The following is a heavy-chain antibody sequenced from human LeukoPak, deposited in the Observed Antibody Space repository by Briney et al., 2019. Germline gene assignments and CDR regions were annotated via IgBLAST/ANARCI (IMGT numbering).Heavy chain of an antibody. J-gene: IGHJ6*02. CDR1: GFVFTDFW. Sequence: GESLKISCKGSGFVFTDFWIGWVRQMPGQGLEWMGIIYPGDSETTYGPSFQGLFIISADKSRNTAYLQWSRLMASDTAVYYCARLTRYRDSGDYYFGMDFWGQGTTVTVSS. CDR2: IYPGDSET. V-gene: IGHV5-51*01. CDR3: ARLTRYRDSGDYYFGMDF. D-gene: IGHD5-12*01.